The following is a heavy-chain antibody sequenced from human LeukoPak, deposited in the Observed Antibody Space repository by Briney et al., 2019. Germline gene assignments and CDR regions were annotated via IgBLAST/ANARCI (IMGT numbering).Heavy chain of an antibody. Sequence: SETLSLTCTVSGGSISSGGYYWSWIRQHPGKGLEWIGYIYYSGSTYYNPSLKSRVTISVDTSKNQFSLKLSSVTAAGTAVYYCAASPLRIAAAGIDYWGQGTLVTVSS. CDR3: AASPLRIAAAGIDY. CDR1: GGSISSGGYY. D-gene: IGHD6-13*01. CDR2: IYYSGST. J-gene: IGHJ4*02. V-gene: IGHV4-31*03.